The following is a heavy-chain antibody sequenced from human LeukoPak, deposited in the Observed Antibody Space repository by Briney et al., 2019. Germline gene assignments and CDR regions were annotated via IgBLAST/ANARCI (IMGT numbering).Heavy chain of an antibody. J-gene: IGHJ4*02. CDR1: VYTFTTYG. CDR3: ARDQMDTGTYFDY. CDR2: ISTYNGNT. V-gene: IGHV1-18*01. D-gene: IGHD5-24*01. Sequence: ASVTVSFKSSVYTFTTYGITWVRQAPGQGLEWMGWISTYNGNTNYAQKLQGRVTMTTDTSTSTAYMELRSLRSDDTAMYYCARDQMDTGTYFDYWGQGTLVTVSS.